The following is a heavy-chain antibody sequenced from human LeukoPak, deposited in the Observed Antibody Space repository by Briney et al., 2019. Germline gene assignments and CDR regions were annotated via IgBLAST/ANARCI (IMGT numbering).Heavy chain of an antibody. CDR2: ISYSGGT. V-gene: IGHV4-39*02. CDR1: GGSIISSNHY. J-gene: IGHJ3*02. CDR3: AREVEYYDSSGYRPHAFDI. Sequence: SETLSLTCTVSGGSIISSNHYWGWIRQPPGKGLEWFGSISYSGGTAYNPSLRSRVTISVDTSKNQFSLKVNSVTAADTAVYYCAREVEYYDSSGYRPHAFDIWGQGTLVTVSS. D-gene: IGHD3-22*01.